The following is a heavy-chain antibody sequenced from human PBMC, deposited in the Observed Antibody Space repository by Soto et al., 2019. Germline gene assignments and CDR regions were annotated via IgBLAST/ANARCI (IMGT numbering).Heavy chain of an antibody. CDR1: GFTFSSYA. V-gene: IGHV3-23*01. D-gene: IGHD3-22*01. Sequence: GGSLRLSCAASGFTFSSYAMSWVRQAPGKGLEWVSAISGSGGSTYYADSVKGRFTISRDNSKNTLYLQMNSLRAEDTAVYYCGVGATYYYDSSGYSPLDYWGQGTLVTVSS. CDR3: GVGATYYYDSSGYSPLDY. J-gene: IGHJ4*02. CDR2: ISGSGGST.